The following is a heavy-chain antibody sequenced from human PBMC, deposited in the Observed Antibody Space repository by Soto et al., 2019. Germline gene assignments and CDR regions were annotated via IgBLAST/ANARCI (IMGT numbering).Heavy chain of an antibody. CDR3: ARSSGGYSYNGMDV. V-gene: IGHV1-2*02. CDR2: INPKSDDT. D-gene: IGHD1-26*01. J-gene: IGHJ6*02. Sequence: QEQLVQSGAEVKQPGASVKVSCKASGYTFTGYYIHWVRQAPEQGLEWMGWINPKSDDTKYSQKFLGRVTVTMDTSISTAYMELSRLRADDTAVYYCARSSGGYSYNGMDVWGQGTTVTVSS. CDR1: GYTFTGYY.